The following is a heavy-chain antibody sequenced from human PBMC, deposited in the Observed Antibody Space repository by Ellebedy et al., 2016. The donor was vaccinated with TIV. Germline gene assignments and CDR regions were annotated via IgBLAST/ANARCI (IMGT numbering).Heavy chain of an antibody. CDR2: IASDGIEN. CDR3: ARGGRKTSYFWQY. Sequence: PGGSLRLSCAAPGPIFSDYCMTWPRVSPGKGPEWVPTIASDGIENSYADSVKGRFPVSRDNTENSMYLQMNSLRADDTGVYYCARGGRKTSYFWQYWGQGTPLTVSP. D-gene: IGHD1-14*01. V-gene: IGHV3-7*03. J-gene: IGHJ4*02. CDR1: GPIFSDYC.